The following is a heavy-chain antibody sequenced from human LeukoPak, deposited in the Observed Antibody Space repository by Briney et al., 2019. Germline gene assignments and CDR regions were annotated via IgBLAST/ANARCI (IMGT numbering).Heavy chain of an antibody. CDR2: ISYDGSNK. V-gene: IGHV3-30-3*01. CDR1: GFTFSSYA. J-gene: IGHJ6*02. D-gene: IGHD5-12*01. CDR3: AREGYDPTKDYYYGMDV. Sequence: TGGSLRLSCAASGFTFSSYAMHWVRQAPGKGLGWVAVISYDGSNKYYADSVKGRFTISRDNSKNTLYLQMNSLRAEDTAVYYCAREGYDPTKDYYYGMDVWGQGTTVTVSS.